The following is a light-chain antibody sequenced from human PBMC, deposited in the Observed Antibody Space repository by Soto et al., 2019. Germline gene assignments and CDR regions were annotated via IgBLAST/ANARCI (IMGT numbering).Light chain of an antibody. CDR1: QGIGDT. Sequence: EVVIRQSPAPLNVSAGERAPLSCRASQGIGDTLAWYQHKPGQTPRLLIYDTSTRATGVPTRFTGSGSGTDFTLTISRLEPEDFAVFYCHQYGSSPQTFGQRTKVDI. J-gene: IGKJ1*01. CDR2: DTS. V-gene: IGKV3-20*01. CDR3: HQYGSSPQT.